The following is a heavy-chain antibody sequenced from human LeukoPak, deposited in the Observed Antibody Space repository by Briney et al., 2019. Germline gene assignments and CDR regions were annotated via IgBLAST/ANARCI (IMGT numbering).Heavy chain of an antibody. D-gene: IGHD3-3*01. J-gene: IGHJ4*02. CDR1: GFTFSSHA. V-gene: IGHV3-23*01. CDR2: IGGRGGST. CDR3: ARDPGVVAFHYFDL. Sequence: QPGGSLRLSCAASGFTFSSHAMAWVRQAPGKGLEWVSAIGGRGGSTYYADSVKGRFTIPRDNSKNTVYLQMNSLRAEDTAVYYCARDPGVVAFHYFDLWGQGTLVTVSS.